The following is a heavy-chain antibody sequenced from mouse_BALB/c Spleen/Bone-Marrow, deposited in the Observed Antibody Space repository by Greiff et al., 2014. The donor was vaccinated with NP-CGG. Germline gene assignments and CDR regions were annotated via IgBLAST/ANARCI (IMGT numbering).Heavy chain of an antibody. CDR2: IYPGDGDT. CDR3: ARRDYGIRENYYAMDY. CDR1: GYTFTGYW. V-gene: IGHV1-87*01. D-gene: IGHD1-2*01. Sequence: QVQLKESGAELARPGASVKLSCKASGYTFTGYWMQWVKQRPGQGLEWIGAIYPGDGDTRYTQKFKGKATLTADKSSSTAYMQLSSLASEDSAVYYCARRDYGIRENYYAMDYWGQGTSVTVSS. J-gene: IGHJ4*01.